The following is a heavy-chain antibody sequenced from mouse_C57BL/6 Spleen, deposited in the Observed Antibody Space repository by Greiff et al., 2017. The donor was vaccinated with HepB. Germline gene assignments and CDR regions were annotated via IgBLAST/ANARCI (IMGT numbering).Heavy chain of an antibody. V-gene: IGHV1-64*01. CDR2: IHPNSGST. Sequence: QVQLQQPGAELVKPGASVKLSCKASGYTFISYWMHWVKQRPGQGLEWIGMIHPNSGSTNYNEKFKSKATLTVDKSSSTAYMQLSSLTSEDSAVYYGARSHYYGSSYDYAMDYWGQGTSVTVSS. CDR1: GYTFISYW. CDR3: ARSHYYGSSYDYAMDY. J-gene: IGHJ4*01. D-gene: IGHD1-1*01.